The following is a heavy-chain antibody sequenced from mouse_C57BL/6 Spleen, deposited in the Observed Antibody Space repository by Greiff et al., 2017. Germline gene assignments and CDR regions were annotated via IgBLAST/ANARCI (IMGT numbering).Heavy chain of an antibody. D-gene: IGHD2-2*01. CDR3: ARLDGYDEGFAY. V-gene: IGHV1-72*01. J-gene: IGHJ3*01. Sequence: QVQLQQPGAELVKPGASVKLSCKASGYTFTSYWMHWVKQRPGRGLEWIGRIAPNSGGTKYNEKFKSKATLTGDKPSSTAYMQLSSLTSEDSAVYYCARLDGYDEGFAYWGQGTLVTVSA. CDR2: IAPNSGGT. CDR1: GYTFTSYW.